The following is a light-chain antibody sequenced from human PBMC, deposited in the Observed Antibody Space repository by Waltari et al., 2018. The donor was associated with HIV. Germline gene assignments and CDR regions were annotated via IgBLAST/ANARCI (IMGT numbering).Light chain of an antibody. V-gene: IGLV2-23*01. Sequence: QSALTQPAPVSGSPGQSITITCPGTSSDVGGYNLVSWYQQHPGKAPKLMIYEGSKRPSGVSNRFSGSKSGNTASLTISGLQAEDEADYYCCSYAGSTTFYVFGTGTKVTVL. J-gene: IGLJ1*01. CDR3: CSYAGSTTFYV. CDR1: SSDVGGYNL. CDR2: EGS.